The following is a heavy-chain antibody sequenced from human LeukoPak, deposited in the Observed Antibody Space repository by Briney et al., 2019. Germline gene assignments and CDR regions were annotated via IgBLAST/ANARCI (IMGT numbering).Heavy chain of an antibody. J-gene: IGHJ4*02. CDR3: AKEDCTNGVCYIGC. D-gene: IGHD2-8*01. CDR1: GFTFDDYA. V-gene: IGHV3-9*01. CDR2: ISWNSGSI. Sequence: GRSLGLSCAASGFTFDDYAMHWVRQAPGKGLEWVSGISWNSGSIGYADSVEGRFTISRDNAKNSLYLQMNSLRAEDTALYYCAKEDCTNGVCYIGCWGQGTLVTVSS.